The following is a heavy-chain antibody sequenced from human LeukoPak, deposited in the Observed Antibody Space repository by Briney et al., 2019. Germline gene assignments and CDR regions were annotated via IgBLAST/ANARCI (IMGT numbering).Heavy chain of an antibody. Sequence: GGSLRLSCAASGFTLSSYAMSWVRQAPGKGLEWVSAISGSGGSTYYADSVKGRFTISRDNSKNTLYLQMNSLRAEDTAVYYCAKARYSSGWYRSFDPWGQGTLVTVSS. J-gene: IGHJ5*02. V-gene: IGHV3-23*01. CDR1: GFTLSSYA. CDR2: ISGSGGST. CDR3: AKARYSSGWYRSFDP. D-gene: IGHD6-19*01.